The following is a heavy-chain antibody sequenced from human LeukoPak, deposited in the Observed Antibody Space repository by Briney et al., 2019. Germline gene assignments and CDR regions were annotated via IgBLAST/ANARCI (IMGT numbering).Heavy chain of an antibody. V-gene: IGHV1-18*01. Sequence: ASVKVSCKASGYTFTSYGISWVRQAPGQGLEWMGWISAYNGNTNYAQKLQGRVTMTTNTSTSTAYMELRSLRSDDTAVYYCARAITVYRYYYYYGMDVWGQGTTVTVSS. D-gene: IGHD3-10*01. J-gene: IGHJ6*02. CDR1: GYTFTSYG. CDR2: ISAYNGNT. CDR3: ARAITVYRYYYYYGMDV.